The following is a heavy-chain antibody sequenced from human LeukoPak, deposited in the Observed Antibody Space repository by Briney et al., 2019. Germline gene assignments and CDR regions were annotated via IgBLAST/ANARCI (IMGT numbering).Heavy chain of an antibody. CDR2: ISYDGSNK. D-gene: IGHD3-22*01. Sequence: GGSLRLSCAASGFTFSSYAMRWVRQAPGKGLEWVAVISYDGSNKYYADSVKGRFTISRDNSKNTLYLQMNSLRAEDTAVYYCARVVRGYYDSSGYPGYWGQGTLVTVSS. J-gene: IGHJ4*02. CDR3: ARVVRGYYDSSGYPGY. V-gene: IGHV3-30-3*01. CDR1: GFTFSSYA.